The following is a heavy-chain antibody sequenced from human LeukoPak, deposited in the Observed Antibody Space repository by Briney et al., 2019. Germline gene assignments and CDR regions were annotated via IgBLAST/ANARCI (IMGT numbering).Heavy chain of an antibody. J-gene: IGHJ6*03. Sequence: GSLRLSCAASGFTFSNYVMIWVRQAPGKGLEWIGNIFYSGSTSYYSPSLKSRVTISLDTSRNHFSLKLNSVTAADTAVYYCARELLVRGVNSGYYYYYMDVWGKGTTVTVSS. D-gene: IGHD3-10*01. CDR3: ARELLVRGVNSGYYYYYMDV. CDR2: IFYSGST. V-gene: IGHV4-4*02. CDR1: GFTFSNYV.